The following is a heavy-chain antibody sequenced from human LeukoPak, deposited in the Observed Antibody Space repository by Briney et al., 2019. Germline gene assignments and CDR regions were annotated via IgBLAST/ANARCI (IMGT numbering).Heavy chain of an antibody. Sequence: ASVKVSCKASGYTFTSYGISWVRQAPGQGLEWMGWISAYNGNTNYAQKLQGRVTMTTDTSTSTAYMELRSLRPDDTAVYYCARDKGSIFGVVISDWGQGTLVTVSS. J-gene: IGHJ4*02. CDR2: ISAYNGNT. CDR1: GYTFTSYG. D-gene: IGHD3-3*01. V-gene: IGHV1-18*01. CDR3: ARDKGSIFGVVISD.